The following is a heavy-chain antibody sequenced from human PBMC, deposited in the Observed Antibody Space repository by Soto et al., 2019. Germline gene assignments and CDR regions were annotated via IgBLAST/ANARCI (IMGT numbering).Heavy chain of an antibody. CDR3: AASCVGCRGFTSYGMDV. CDR1: GGSLKSGGLS. V-gene: IGHV4-31*03. CDR2: IYYSGST. Sequence: LSLSCTVFGGSLKSGGLSRRRVPPQPRKGLEWIGYIYYSGSTYYNPSLKSRVTISVDTSKNQFSLKLSSVTAADTAVYYCAASCVGCRGFTSYGMDVWGQGTTVTVSS. D-gene: IGHD5-12*01. J-gene: IGHJ6*02.